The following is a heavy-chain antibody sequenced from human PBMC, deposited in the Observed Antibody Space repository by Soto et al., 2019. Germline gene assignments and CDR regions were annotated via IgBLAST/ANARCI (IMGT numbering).Heavy chain of an antibody. J-gene: IGHJ3*02. D-gene: IGHD2-8*01. CDR2: IYYSGST. CDR3: ARLFGYCTNGVCYFDAFDI. CDR1: GGSISSSSYY. V-gene: IGHV4-39*01. Sequence: PSETLSLTCTVSGGSISSSSYYWGWIRQPPGKGLEWIGSIYYSGSTYCNPSLKSRVTISVDTSKNQFSLKLSSVTAADTAVYYCARLFGYCTNGVCYFDAFDIWGQGTMVTVSS.